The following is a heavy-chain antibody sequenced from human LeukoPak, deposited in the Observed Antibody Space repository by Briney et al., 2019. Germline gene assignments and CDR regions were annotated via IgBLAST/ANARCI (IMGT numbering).Heavy chain of an antibody. D-gene: IGHD6-13*01. Sequence: ASVKVSCKASGYTFTGYYLHWMRQAPGQGLEWMGWINPNSDGTSYAQKFQGRVTMTSDTSISTAYMELSSLRSDDTAVYYCARGTPTFAVGIAAASDYWGQGTLVTVSS. CDR2: INPNSDGT. CDR3: ARGTPTFAVGIAAASDY. J-gene: IGHJ4*02. V-gene: IGHV1-2*02. CDR1: GYTFTGYY.